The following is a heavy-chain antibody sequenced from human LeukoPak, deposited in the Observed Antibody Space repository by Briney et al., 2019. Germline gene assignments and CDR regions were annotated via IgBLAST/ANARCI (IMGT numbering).Heavy chain of an antibody. Sequence: GGSLRLSCAASGFTFDDYAMHWVRQAPGKGLEWVSGISGSDGSTYYADSVKGRFTISRENSKNTLYLQMNSLRAEDTAVYYCAKDSAKKYDDYWGQGTLVTVSS. J-gene: IGHJ4*02. CDR1: GFTFDDYA. CDR3: AKDSAKKYDDY. D-gene: IGHD2/OR15-2a*01. CDR2: ISGSDGST. V-gene: IGHV3-23*01.